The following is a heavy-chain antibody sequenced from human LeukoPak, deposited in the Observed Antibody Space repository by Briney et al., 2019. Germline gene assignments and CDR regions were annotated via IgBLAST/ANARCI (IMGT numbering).Heavy chain of an antibody. Sequence: SETLSLTCAVYGESFTTFYWGWIRQTPGKGLEWIGEINHTGSTNYNPSLKSRVTISVDTSKNQFSLKLSSVTAADTAVYYCARPKSPYYYGSGSSYGYYYYYMDVWGKGTTVTISS. V-gene: IGHV4-34*01. D-gene: IGHD3-10*01. CDR3: ARPKSPYYYGSGSSYGYYYYYMDV. CDR1: GESFTTFY. CDR2: INHTGST. J-gene: IGHJ6*03.